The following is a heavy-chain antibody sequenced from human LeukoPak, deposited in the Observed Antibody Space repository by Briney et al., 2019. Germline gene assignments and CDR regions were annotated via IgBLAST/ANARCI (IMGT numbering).Heavy chain of an antibody. CDR3: ARIPSGDVDTAMVMYYHYGMDV. CDR1: GGTFSSHT. D-gene: IGHD5-18*01. CDR2: IIPLSGIV. J-gene: IGHJ6*02. V-gene: IGHV1-69*02. Sequence: SVKVSCKASGGTFSSHTISWVRQAPEQGPEWMGRIIPLSGIVNYAQKFQDRVTITADKSTSTAYMEVSSLRSEDTAVYYCARIPSGDVDTAMVMYYHYGMDVWGQGTTVTVSS.